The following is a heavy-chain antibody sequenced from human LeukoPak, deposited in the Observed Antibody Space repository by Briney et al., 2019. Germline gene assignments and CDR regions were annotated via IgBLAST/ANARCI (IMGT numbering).Heavy chain of an antibody. CDR1: GYSISSGYN. D-gene: IGHD6-19*01. V-gene: IGHV4-38-2*02. J-gene: IGHJ4*02. CDR2: IYHSGST. Sequence: SETLSLTCTVSGYSISSGYNWGWSRRPPGKGVGGIGSIYHSGSTYYNPSLKRRVTISRDTSENQFSRKLSSVTAADTAVYYCARDLYSSGWGYFDYWGQGTLVTVSS. CDR3: ARDLYSSGWGYFDY.